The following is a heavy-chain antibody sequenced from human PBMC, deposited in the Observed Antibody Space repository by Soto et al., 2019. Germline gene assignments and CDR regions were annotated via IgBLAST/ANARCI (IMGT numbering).Heavy chain of an antibody. D-gene: IGHD2-15*01. CDR1: GFTFSSYS. Sequence: GGSLRLSCAASGFTFSSYSMNWVRQAPGKGLEWVSSISSSSSYIYYADSVKGRFTISRDNAKNSLYLQMNSLRAEDTAVYYCARVTVVATKRPYDYWGQGTLVTVSS. CDR2: ISSSSSYI. J-gene: IGHJ4*02. CDR3: ARVTVVATKRPYDY. V-gene: IGHV3-21*01.